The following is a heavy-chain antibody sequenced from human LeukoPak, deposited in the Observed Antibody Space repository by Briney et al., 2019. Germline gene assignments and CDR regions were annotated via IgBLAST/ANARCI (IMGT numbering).Heavy chain of an antibody. J-gene: IGHJ4*02. CDR3: AMGTGTFDY. V-gene: IGHV3-9*01. D-gene: IGHD1-1*01. CDR1: GFTFHDYV. CDR2: ISWNSGSI. Sequence: PGRSLRLSCVASGFTFHDYVMHWVRQAPGKGLEWVSGISWNSGSIGYADSVKGRFTISRDNAKNSLYLQMNSLRAEDTAVYYCAMGTGTFDYWGQGTLVTVSS.